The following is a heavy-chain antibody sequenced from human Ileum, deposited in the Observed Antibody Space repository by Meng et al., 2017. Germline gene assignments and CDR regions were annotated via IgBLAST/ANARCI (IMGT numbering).Heavy chain of an antibody. CDR2: LNPSGAY. D-gene: IGHD2-21*01. CDR3: ARGAIGTRPFDY. Sequence: VELGVWRLGRGKPMAHLASGCAVSGGSNSNNWGSWVRQPPRKVLEWFGELNPSGAYNYHPSMRRRVTISVDTSKNQLSLKLGSLTAADTAVYYCARGAIGTRPFDYWGQGTLVTVSS. CDR1: GGSNSNNW. J-gene: IGHJ4*02. V-gene: IGHV4-4*02.